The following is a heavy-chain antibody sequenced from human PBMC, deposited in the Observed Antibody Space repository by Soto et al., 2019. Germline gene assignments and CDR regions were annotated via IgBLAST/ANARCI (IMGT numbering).Heavy chain of an antibody. V-gene: IGHV3-30-3*01. J-gene: IGHJ4*02. CDR2: ISYDGSNK. CDR1: GFTFSSYA. CDR3: ARDPLDVPRSYDYVWGSYRYKDY. D-gene: IGHD3-16*02. Sequence: QVQLVESGGGVVQPGRSLRLSCAASGFTFSSYAMHWVRQAPGKGLEWVAVISYDGSNKYYADSVKGRFTISRDNSKNTMYLQMNRLRAEDTAVYYCARDPLDVPRSYDYVWGSYRYKDYWGQGTLVTVSS.